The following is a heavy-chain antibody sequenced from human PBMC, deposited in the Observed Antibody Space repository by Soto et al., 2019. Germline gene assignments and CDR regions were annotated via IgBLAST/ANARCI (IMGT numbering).Heavy chain of an antibody. D-gene: IGHD3-16*02. CDR3: ARDGITFWGGIGIDY. CDR2: ISYDGSNK. J-gene: IGHJ4*02. CDR1: GFPFSSYA. Sequence: QVQLVESGGGVVQPGRSLRLSCAASGFPFSSYAMHWVRQAPGKGLEWVAVISYDGSNKYYADSVKGRFTISRDNSKNTLDLQMSSVRAEDTAGYSCARDGITFWGGIGIDYWGQGSLGTGSS. V-gene: IGHV3-30-3*01.